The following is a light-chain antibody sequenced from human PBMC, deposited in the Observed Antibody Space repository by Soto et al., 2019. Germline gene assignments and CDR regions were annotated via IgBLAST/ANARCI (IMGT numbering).Light chain of an antibody. CDR3: QQNLNITLT. CDR1: QSISTY. V-gene: IGKV1-39*01. CDR2: SAS. J-gene: IGKJ4*01. Sequence: DIQLTQSPSSLSASVGDTVTITCRASQSISTYLNWWQHKPGTAPRLLISSASNLHTGVPSRFSGSGSGAAFTLTIRSLQHEDSETYFCQQNLNITLTLRGGTKVDIK.